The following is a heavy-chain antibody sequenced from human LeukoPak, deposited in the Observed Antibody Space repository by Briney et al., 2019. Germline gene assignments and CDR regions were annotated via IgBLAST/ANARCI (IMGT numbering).Heavy chain of an antibody. CDR3: GRDPFGGKIFDF. CDR1: GFTLSAYS. CDR2: ISYDKDKE. Sequence: GGSLRLSCAVSGFTLSAYSMHWVRQTPGKGLEWLAVISYDKDKEYYADSVRGRFTMSRDNTRDTLYRQLSNLRPEDAAVYYWGRDPFGGKIFDFWGQGTLVTVSS. J-gene: IGHJ4*02. D-gene: IGHD3-16*01. V-gene: IGHV3-30*03.